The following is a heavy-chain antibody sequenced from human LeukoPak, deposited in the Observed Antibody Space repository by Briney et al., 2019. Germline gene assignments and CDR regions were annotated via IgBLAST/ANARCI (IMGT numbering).Heavy chain of an antibody. V-gene: IGHV3-49*03. J-gene: IGHJ4*02. CDR3: AKDTSTISVSGTCFDY. D-gene: IGHD6-19*01. CDR1: GFTFGDYA. Sequence: GGSLRLSCTASGFTFGDYAMSWFRQAPGKGLEWVGFIRSKAYGGTTEYAASVKGRFTISRDDSKSIAYLQMNSLRAEDTAVYYCAKDTSTISVSGTCFDYWGQGTLVTVSS. CDR2: IRSKAYGGTT.